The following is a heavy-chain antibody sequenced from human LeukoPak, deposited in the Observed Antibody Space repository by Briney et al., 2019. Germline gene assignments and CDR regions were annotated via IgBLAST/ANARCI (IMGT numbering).Heavy chain of an antibody. CDR1: GFTFSSYS. D-gene: IGHD1-26*01. CDR2: ISSSSYI. J-gene: IGHJ4*02. V-gene: IGHV3-21*01. CDR3: ARDPVFSGSGSYRD. Sequence: PGGSLRLSCAASGFTFSSYSMNWVRQAPGKGLEWVSSISSSSYIYYADSVKGRFTISRDNAKNSLYLQMNSLRAEDTAVYYCARDPVFSGSGSYRDWGQGTLVTVSS.